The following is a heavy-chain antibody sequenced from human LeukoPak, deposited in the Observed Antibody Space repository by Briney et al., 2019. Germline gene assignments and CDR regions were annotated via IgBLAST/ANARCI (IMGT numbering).Heavy chain of an antibody. CDR2: IYYSGST. CDR1: GGSISSGGYY. D-gene: IGHD4-17*01. J-gene: IGHJ4*02. Sequence: PSQALSLTCTVSGGSISSGGYYWSWIRQHPGKGLEWIGYIYYSGSTYYNPPLKSRVTISVDTSKNQFSLKLSSVTAADTAVYYCARGSTVTTFDYWGQGTLVTVSS. CDR3: ARGSTVTTFDY. V-gene: IGHV4-31*03.